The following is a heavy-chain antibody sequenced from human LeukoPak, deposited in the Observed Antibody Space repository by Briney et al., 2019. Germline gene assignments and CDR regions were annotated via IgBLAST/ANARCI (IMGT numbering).Heavy chain of an antibody. J-gene: IGHJ5*02. V-gene: IGHV4-34*01. D-gene: IGHD5-18*01. Sequence: SETLSLTCAVYGGSFSGYYWSWIRQPPGKGLEWIWGINHSGSTNYNPSPKSRVTISVDTSKNQFSLKLSSVTAADTAVYYCARFLVDTAMAAYNWFDPWGQGTLVTVSS. CDR2: INHSGST. CDR3: ARFLVDTAMAAYNWFDP. CDR1: GGSFSGYY.